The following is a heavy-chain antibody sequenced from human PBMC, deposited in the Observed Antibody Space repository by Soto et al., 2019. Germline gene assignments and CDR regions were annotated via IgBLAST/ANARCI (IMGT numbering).Heavy chain of an antibody. Sequence: QVPLVQSGAEVKKPGASVKLSCKAYEYTFISHKIHWVRQAPGQGLEWMGWIHPADDNTKHSKKLQGRVTISSDTSASTVYMELISLTFEDTAMYYCTREVVSSGYNFFRFDPWGQGTLVTVSS. CDR2: IHPADDNT. CDR3: TREVVSSGYNFFRFDP. CDR1: EYTFISHK. V-gene: IGHV1-3*01. J-gene: IGHJ5*02. D-gene: IGHD6-19*01.